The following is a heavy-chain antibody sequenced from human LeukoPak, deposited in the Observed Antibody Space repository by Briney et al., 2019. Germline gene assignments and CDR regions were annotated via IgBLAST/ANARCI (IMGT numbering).Heavy chain of an antibody. CDR2: ISAYNVNT. CDR3: ARAPLGDGYAGY. Sequence: RASVKVSCRASGYTFSSYGISWVRQAPGQGREWMGWISAYNVNTNYAQKLQGRVTMTTDTSTSTAYMELRSLRSDDTAVYYCARAPLGDGYAGYWGQGTLVTVSS. CDR1: GYTFSSYG. D-gene: IGHD5-12*01. V-gene: IGHV1-18*01. J-gene: IGHJ4*02.